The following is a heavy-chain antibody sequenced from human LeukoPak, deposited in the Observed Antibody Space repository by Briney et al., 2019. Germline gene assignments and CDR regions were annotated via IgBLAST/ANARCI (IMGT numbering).Heavy chain of an antibody. CDR1: GGSISGSSYY. V-gene: IGHV4-61*02. CDR2: IHTSGST. Sequence: SETLSLTCSVSGGSISGSSYYWNWIRQPAGKGLEWIGRIHTSGSTNYNPSLKSRITMSVDTSKNQFSLKLSSVTAADTAVYYCARGKVVAGTPGQNSWNYWGQGTLVTVSS. D-gene: IGHD6-19*01. J-gene: IGHJ4*02. CDR3: ARGKVVAGTPGQNSWNY.